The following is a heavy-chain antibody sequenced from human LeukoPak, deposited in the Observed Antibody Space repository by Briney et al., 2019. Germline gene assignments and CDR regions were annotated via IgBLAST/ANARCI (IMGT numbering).Heavy chain of an antibody. CDR3: ARDAPVYSSSFWFDP. D-gene: IGHD6-13*01. J-gene: IGHJ5*02. CDR2: ISSSSSTI. Sequence: PGGSLRLSCAASGFTFSSYSMNWVRQAPGKGLEWVSYISSSSSTIYYADSVKGRFTISRDNAKNSLYLQMNSLRAEDTAVYYCARDAPVYSSSFWFDPWGQGTLVTVSS. CDR1: GFTFSSYS. V-gene: IGHV3-48*04.